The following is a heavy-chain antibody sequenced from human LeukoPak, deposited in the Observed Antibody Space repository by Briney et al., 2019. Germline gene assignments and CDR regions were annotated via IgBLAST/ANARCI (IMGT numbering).Heavy chain of an antibody. CDR1: GGSISSGGYS. Sequence: PSETLSLTCAVSGGSISSGGYSWSWIRQPPGKGLEWIGYIYHSGSTYYNPSLKSRVTISVDRSKNQFSLKLSSVTAADTAVYYCARDPFDYWGQGTLVTVSS. CDR3: ARDPFDY. J-gene: IGHJ4*02. CDR2: IYHSGST. V-gene: IGHV4-30-2*01.